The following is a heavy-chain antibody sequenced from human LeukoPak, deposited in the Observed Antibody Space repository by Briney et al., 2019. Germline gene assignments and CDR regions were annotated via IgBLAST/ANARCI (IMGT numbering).Heavy chain of an antibody. V-gene: IGHV1-2*02. CDR3: TRGSYYDSSGYSGVRLFDY. CDR1: GCTITDYY. J-gene: IGHJ4*02. CDR2: INPSSGGT. Sequence: ASVKVSCKASGCTITDYYIHWVRQAPGQGLEWRGWINPSSGGTNYAQKLQGRVTLTSDTSISTASMELSRLRSDDTALYYCTRGSYYDSSGYSGVRLFDYWGQGTPVTVSS. D-gene: IGHD3-22*01.